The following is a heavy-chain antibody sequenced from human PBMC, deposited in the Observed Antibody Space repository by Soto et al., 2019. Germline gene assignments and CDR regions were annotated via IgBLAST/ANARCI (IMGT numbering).Heavy chain of an antibody. J-gene: IGHJ6*03. CDR3: AKSGDFGRYFYYMDV. Sequence: GGSLRLSCAASGFSFSNYAMNWVRQAPGKGLEWVSLVTGSGGDTYYAESVQGRCTISRDNSENTVYLQMDSLRDDDTAIYYCAKSGDFGRYFYYMDVWGKGTTVTVSS. V-gene: IGHV3-23*01. D-gene: IGHD2-21*02. CDR2: VTGSGGDT. CDR1: GFSFSNYA.